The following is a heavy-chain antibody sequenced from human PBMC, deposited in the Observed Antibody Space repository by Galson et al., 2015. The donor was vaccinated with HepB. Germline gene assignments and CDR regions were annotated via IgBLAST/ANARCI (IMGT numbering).Heavy chain of an antibody. J-gene: IGHJ4*02. CDR3: ARRGGGSGWYSYNYFDY. D-gene: IGHD6-19*01. CDR1: GGSISSYY. CDR2: IYYSGST. V-gene: IGHV4-59*08. Sequence: SETLSLTCTVSGGSISSYYWSWIRQPPGKGLEWIGYIYYSGSTNYNPSLKSRVTISVDTSKTQFSLKLSSVTAADTAVYYCARRGGGSGWYSYNYFDYWGQGTLVTVSS.